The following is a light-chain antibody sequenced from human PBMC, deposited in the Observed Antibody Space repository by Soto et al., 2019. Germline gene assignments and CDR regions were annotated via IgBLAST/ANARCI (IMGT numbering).Light chain of an antibody. CDR2: WAS. V-gene: IGKV4-1*01. J-gene: IGKJ1*01. Sequence: DIVMTQSPDSLAVSLGERATINCKSSQSVLYSSSNKNYLAWYQQKPGQPPKLLIYWASTRESGVPDRFSASGSGTDFTLTISSLQAEDVAVYYCQQYYSTPRTFGQGTKVDIK. CDR1: QSVLYSSSNKNY. CDR3: QQYYSTPRT.